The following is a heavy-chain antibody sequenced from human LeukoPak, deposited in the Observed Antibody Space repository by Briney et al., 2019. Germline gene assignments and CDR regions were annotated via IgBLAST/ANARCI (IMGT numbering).Heavy chain of an antibody. CDR2: INPNSGGT. Sequence: ASVKVSCKASGYTFTSYYIHWVRQAPGQGLEWMGWINPNSGGTNYAQMFQGRVTMTRDTSISTAYMELSSLRSDDTAVYYCARDLDGDRHETSDYWGQGTLVTASS. J-gene: IGHJ4*02. CDR1: GYTFTSYY. V-gene: IGHV1-2*02. CDR3: ARDLDGDRHETSDY. D-gene: IGHD4-17*01.